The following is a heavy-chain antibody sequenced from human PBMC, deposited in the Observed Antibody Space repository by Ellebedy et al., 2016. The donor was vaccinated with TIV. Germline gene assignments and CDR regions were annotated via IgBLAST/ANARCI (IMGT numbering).Heavy chain of an antibody. CDR3: ARFEQWLLYFDY. CDR2: INHSGST. D-gene: IGHD6-19*01. J-gene: IGHJ4*02. CDR1: GGSFSGYY. Sequence: SETLSLTCAVYGGSFSGYYWSWIRQPPGKGLEWIGEINHSGSTNYNPSLKSRVTISVDTSKNQFSLKLSSVTAADTAVYYCARFEQWLLYFDYWGQGTLVTVSS. V-gene: IGHV4-34*01.